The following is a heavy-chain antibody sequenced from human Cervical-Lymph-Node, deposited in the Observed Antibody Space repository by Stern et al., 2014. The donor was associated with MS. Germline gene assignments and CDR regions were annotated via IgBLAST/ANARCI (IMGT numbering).Heavy chain of an antibody. D-gene: IGHD3-22*01. CDR3: ARMGDYYDSTGYYMYYFDY. Sequence: QVTLRESGPVLVKPTETLTLTCTVSGFSLNNARMGVSWIRRPPGKALEWLAHIFSNDEKSYNTSLKSRLTISKDTSKSQVVLTMTNMDPVDTATYYCARMGDYYDSTGYYMYYFDYWGQGTLVTVSS. CDR2: IFSNDEK. CDR1: GFSLNNARMG. J-gene: IGHJ4*02. V-gene: IGHV2-26*01.